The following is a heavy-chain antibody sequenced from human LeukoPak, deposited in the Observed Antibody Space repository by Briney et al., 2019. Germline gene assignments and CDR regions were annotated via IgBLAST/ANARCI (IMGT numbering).Heavy chain of an antibody. CDR3: ARHDAGIAARPFDN. D-gene: IGHD6-6*01. V-gene: IGHV4-4*07. CDR2: IYTSGNT. Sequence: SETLSLTCTVSGGSISSYYWSWIRQPAGKGLEWIGRIYTSGNTNYNPSLKSRVTMSVDTSKNQFSLKLSSVTAADTAVYYCARHDAGIAARPFDNWGQGTLVTVSS. CDR1: GGSISSYY. J-gene: IGHJ4*02.